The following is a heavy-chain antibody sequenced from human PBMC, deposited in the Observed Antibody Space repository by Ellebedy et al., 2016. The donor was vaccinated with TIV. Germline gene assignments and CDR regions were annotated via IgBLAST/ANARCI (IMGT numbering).Heavy chain of an antibody. J-gene: IGHJ6*03. CDR3: ARHNYNSYYMDV. Sequence: SETLSLXCSVSGGSISSSSHYWGWIRQSPGKGLGWIGEVDHRGSINFNPSLKSRVTISLDTSKNQFSLKLSSVTAADTAVYYCARHNYNSYYMDVWGKGTTVTVSS. CDR2: VDHRGSI. CDR1: GGSISSSSHY. V-gene: IGHV4-39*01.